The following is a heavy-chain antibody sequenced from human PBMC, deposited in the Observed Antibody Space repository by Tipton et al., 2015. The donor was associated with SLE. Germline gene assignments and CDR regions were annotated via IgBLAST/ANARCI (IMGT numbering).Heavy chain of an antibody. CDR1: GYTFTSYG. CDR3: ARALGYDFGRIGGYYDMDV. Sequence: QLVQSGAEVKKPGASVKVSCKASGYTFTSYGISWVRQAPGQGLEWMGWISAYNGNTNYAQKLQGRVTMTTDTSTSTAYMELRSLRSDDTAVYYCARALGYDFGRIGGYYDMDVWGKGTTVTVSS. D-gene: IGHD3-3*01. CDR2: ISAYNGNT. J-gene: IGHJ6*03. V-gene: IGHV1-18*04.